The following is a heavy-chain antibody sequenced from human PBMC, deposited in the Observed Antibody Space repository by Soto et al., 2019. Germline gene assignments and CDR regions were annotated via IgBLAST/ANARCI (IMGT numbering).Heavy chain of an antibody. CDR1: GGSISRGGHY. Sequence: PSETLSLTCTVSGGSISRGGHYWNWIRQRPGKGLEWIGYIYPSVSSYYKPSLRNRVSISVDTYKNQVSLQLTSVTAADTAVYYCARSLTQAAFESWGKEDIITVSP. CDR3: ARSLTQAAFES. V-gene: IGHV4-31*03. J-gene: IGHJ4*02. CDR2: IYPSVSS. D-gene: IGHD6-25*01.